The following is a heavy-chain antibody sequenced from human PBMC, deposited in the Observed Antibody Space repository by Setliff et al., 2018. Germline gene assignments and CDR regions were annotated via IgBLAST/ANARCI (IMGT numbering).Heavy chain of an antibody. Sequence: ASVKVSCKASGYTFTTYYMHWVRQAPGQGLEWMGWINPGSGATNLAQRFQGRVTITADTSIDTAYMELSSLTSEDTAVYYWATGSGDSSGYYPGLDYYYYMDVWGKGTTVTVSS. V-gene: IGHV1-2*02. CDR3: ATGSGDSSGYYPGLDYYYYMDV. CDR1: GYTFTTYY. J-gene: IGHJ6*03. CDR2: INPGSGAT. D-gene: IGHD3-22*01.